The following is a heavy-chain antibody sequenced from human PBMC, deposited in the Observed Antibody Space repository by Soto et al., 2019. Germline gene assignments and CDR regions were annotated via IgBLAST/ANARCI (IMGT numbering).Heavy chain of an antibody. D-gene: IGHD3-22*01. CDR2: IIPIFGTA. Sequence: ASVKVSCKASGGTFSSYAISWVRQAPGQGLEWMGGIIPIFGTANYAQKFQGRVTITADESTSTAYMELSSLRSEDTAVYYCARVVGYGSSGYYYSWFDPWGQGTLVTVSS. CDR1: GGTFSSYA. V-gene: IGHV1-69*13. CDR3: ARVVGYGSSGYYYSWFDP. J-gene: IGHJ5*02.